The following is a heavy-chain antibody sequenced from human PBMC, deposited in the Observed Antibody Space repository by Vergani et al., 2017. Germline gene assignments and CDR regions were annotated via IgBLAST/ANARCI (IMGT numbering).Heavy chain of an antibody. J-gene: IGHJ3*01. V-gene: IGHV2-5*01. CDR1: GFSLTTSGVG. D-gene: IGHD3-9*01. Sequence: QITLKESGPTLVKPTQTLTLTCSFSGFSLTTSGVGVAWIRQPPGKALEWLALIYWNDDKRYSPFLRSRLTITKDASQNQVVLTMTNMDPVDTATYYCVHRLGYFDWDGAFDVWGPGTMVTVSS. CDR2: IYWNDDK. CDR3: VHRLGYFDWDGAFDV.